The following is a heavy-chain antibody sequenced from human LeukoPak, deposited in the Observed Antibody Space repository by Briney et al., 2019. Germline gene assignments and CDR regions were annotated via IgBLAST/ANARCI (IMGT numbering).Heavy chain of an antibody. CDR3: ARRGIIRSLTYFDY. J-gene: IGHJ4*02. CDR1: GFTFSSYA. CDR2: ISYDGSNK. D-gene: IGHD3-3*01. Sequence: GGSLRLSCAASGFTFSSYAMHWVRQAPGKGLEWVAVISYDGSNKYYADSVKGRFTISRDNSKNTLYLQMNSLRAEDTAVYYCARRGIIRSLTYFDYWGQGTLVTVSS. V-gene: IGHV3-30-3*01.